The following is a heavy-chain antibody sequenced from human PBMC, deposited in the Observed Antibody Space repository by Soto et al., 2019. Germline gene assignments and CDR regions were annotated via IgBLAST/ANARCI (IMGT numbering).Heavy chain of an antibody. CDR3: VRDGRKTLRDWFDP. D-gene: IGHD1-1*01. CDR2: IYATGTT. Sequence: SETLSLTCTVSGASISGYYWSWIRKSAGKGLEWIGRIYATGTTDYNPSLKSRVMMSVDTSKKQFSLKLRSVTAADTAVYYCVRDGRKTLRDWFDPWGQGISVTVSS. V-gene: IGHV4-4*07. J-gene: IGHJ5*02. CDR1: GASISGYY.